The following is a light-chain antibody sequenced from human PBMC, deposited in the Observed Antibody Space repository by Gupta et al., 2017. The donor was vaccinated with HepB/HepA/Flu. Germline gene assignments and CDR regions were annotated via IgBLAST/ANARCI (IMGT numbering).Light chain of an antibody. Sequence: QSVLTQPPSASGTPGQRVTISCSGSSSKIGSNTVNWYQQLPGTAPKLLIYSNNQRPSGVPARFSGAKSGTSASLAISGLQAEDEADYYCAAWDDSRNGWVFGGGTKLTVL. CDR2: SNN. CDR3: AAWDDSRNGWV. J-gene: IGLJ3*02. CDR1: SSKIGSNT. V-gene: IGLV1-44*01.